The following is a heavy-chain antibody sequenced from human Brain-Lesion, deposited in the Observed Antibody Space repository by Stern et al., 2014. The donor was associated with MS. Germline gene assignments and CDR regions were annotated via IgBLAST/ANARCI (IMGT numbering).Heavy chain of an antibody. J-gene: IGHJ4*02. CDR3: ARGGAVTTSDYYLDY. CDR1: GFTFSYHA. Sequence: VQLGQSGGGVVQPGRSLRLSCAASGFTFSYHAMHWVRQAPGTGLAWVALISYDGSDKNDADSVKGRFTISRDNSRNTLYLQMNSLRVDDTAVYYCARGGAVTTSDYYLDYWGQGILVTVSS. CDR2: ISYDGSDK. D-gene: IGHD4-17*01. V-gene: IGHV3-30*01.